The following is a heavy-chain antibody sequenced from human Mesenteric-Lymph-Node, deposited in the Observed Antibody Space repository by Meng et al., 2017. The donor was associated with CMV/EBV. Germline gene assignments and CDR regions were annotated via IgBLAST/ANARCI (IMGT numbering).Heavy chain of an antibody. CDR3: ARELMAGTADFDY. J-gene: IGHJ4*02. CDR2: ISGSGGST. D-gene: IGHD6-19*01. V-gene: IGHV3-23*01. CDR1: GFTFSSYA. Sequence: GGSLRLSCAASGFTFSSYAMSWVRQAPGKGLEWVSAISGSGGSTYYADSVKGRFTISRDNAKKSLYLQMNSLRAEDTAVYYCARELMAGTADFDYWGQGTLVTVSS.